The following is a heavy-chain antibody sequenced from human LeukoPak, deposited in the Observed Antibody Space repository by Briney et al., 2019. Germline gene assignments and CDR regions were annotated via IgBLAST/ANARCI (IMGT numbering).Heavy chain of an antibody. CDR3: AKRSKGGDSTGYYNYFDL. Sequence: GGSLRLSCAASGFTFSSYWMHWVRQAPGKGLVWVSLISGDGSTTIYADSVKGRFTISRDNAKNTLFLQMNSLRAEDTAVYYCAKRSKGGDSTGYYNYFDLWGRGTLVTVSS. V-gene: IGHV3-74*01. D-gene: IGHD3-22*01. J-gene: IGHJ2*01. CDR1: GFTFSSYW. CDR2: ISGDGSTT.